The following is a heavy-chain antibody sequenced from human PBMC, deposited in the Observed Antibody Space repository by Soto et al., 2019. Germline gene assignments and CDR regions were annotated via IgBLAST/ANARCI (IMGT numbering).Heavy chain of an antibody. J-gene: IGHJ6*02. D-gene: IGHD2-2*01. CDR3: ARALGYCSSTSCYYSYYGMDV. CDR1: GGSISSYY. Sequence: SETLPLTCTVSGGSISSYYWIWIRQPPGKGLEWIGYIYYSGSTNYNPSLKSRVTISVDTSKNQFSLKLSSVTAADTAVYYCARALGYCSSTSCYYSYYGMDVWGQGTTVTVSS. CDR2: IYYSGST. V-gene: IGHV4-59*08.